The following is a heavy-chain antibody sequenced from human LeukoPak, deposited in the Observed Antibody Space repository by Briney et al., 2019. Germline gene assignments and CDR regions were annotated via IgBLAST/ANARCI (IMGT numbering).Heavy chain of an antibody. V-gene: IGHV4-4*02. Sequence: SGTLSLTCVVSGDSLSSGCWWSWVRQPPGKGLEWIGEIFHSGSTNYNPSLKSRVTISVDNSKNHFSLTVNSVTAADTAVYYCARNAHYLADYWGRGTLVTVSS. CDR3: ARNAHYLADY. CDR2: IFHSGST. J-gene: IGHJ4*01. CDR1: GDSLSSGCW. D-gene: IGHD4/OR15-4a*01.